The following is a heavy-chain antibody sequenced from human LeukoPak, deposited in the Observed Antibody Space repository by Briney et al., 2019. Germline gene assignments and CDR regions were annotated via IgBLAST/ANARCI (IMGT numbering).Heavy chain of an antibody. J-gene: IGHJ4*02. D-gene: IGHD5-24*01. CDR1: GGSISSSNW. Sequence: PSGTLSLTFAVSGGSISSSNWWSWVRQPPGKGLEWIGEIYHSGSTNYNPSLKSRVTISVDTSKNQFSLKLSSVTAADTAVYYCARDSPDGSPDYWGQGTLVTVSS. CDR3: ARDSPDGSPDY. CDR2: IYHSGST. V-gene: IGHV4-4*02.